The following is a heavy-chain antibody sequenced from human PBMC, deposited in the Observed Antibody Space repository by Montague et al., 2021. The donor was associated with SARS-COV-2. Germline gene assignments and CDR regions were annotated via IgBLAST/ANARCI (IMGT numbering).Heavy chain of an antibody. CDR1: GGSISSSGYY. V-gene: IGHV4-39*01. Sequence: SETLSLTCTVSGGSISSSGYYWGWIRQPPGKGLEWIGSIYYSGSTYYNPSLKSRVTISVGTSKNQFSLKLSSVAAAVTAVYYCARFPTSYYYDSKAAPATPDAFDIWGQGTMVTVSS. CDR3: ARFPTSYYYDSKAAPATPDAFDI. CDR2: IYYSGST. J-gene: IGHJ3*02. D-gene: IGHD3-22*01.